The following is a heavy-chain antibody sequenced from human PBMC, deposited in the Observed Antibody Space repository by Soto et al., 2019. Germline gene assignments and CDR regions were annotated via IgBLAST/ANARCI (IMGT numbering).Heavy chain of an antibody. V-gene: IGHV4-39*01. D-gene: IGHD3-3*01. Sequence: SETLSLTCTVSGGSISSSSYYWGWIRQPPGKGLEWIGSIYYSGSTYYNPSLKSRVTISVDTSKNQFSLKLSSVTAADTAVYYCARKYYDFWSGYYTGRGYFDLWGRGTLVTVS. CDR1: GGSISSSSYY. J-gene: IGHJ2*01. CDR2: IYYSGST. CDR3: ARKYYDFWSGYYTGRGYFDL.